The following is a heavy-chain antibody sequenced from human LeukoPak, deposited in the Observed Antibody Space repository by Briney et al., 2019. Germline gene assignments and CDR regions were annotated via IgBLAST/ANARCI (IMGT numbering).Heavy chain of an antibody. V-gene: IGHV3-7*03. J-gene: IGHJ4*02. Sequence: GGSLRLSCAAPGFTFSSYWVSWVRQAPGKGLEWVANIKQDGSEKYYVDSVNGRFTISRDNAKNSLYLQMNSLRAEDTAVYYCAREETYYYGSGSYSRRYYFDFWGQGTLVTVSS. CDR1: GFTFSSYW. CDR3: AREETYYYGSGSYSRRYYFDF. CDR2: IKQDGSEK. D-gene: IGHD3-10*01.